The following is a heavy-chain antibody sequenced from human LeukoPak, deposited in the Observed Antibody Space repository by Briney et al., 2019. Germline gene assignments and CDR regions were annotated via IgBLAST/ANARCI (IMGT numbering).Heavy chain of an antibody. J-gene: IGHJ4*02. CDR3: ARHPRWYSGYAHFDD. CDR1: GGSISSSSYY. Sequence: SETLSLTCTVSGGSISSSSYYWGWIRQPPVKGLEWIGSIYYSGSTYYNPSLKSRVTISVDTSKNQFSLKLSSVTAADTAVYYCARHPRWYSGYAHFDDWGQGTLVTVSS. D-gene: IGHD5-12*01. V-gene: IGHV4-39*01. CDR2: IYYSGST.